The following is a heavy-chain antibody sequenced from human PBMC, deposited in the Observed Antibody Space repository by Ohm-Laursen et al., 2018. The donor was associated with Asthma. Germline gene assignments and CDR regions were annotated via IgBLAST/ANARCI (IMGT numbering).Heavy chain of an antibody. CDR1: GLIFSDYG. CDR2: VWHDGRNK. J-gene: IGHJ4*02. Sequence: SLRLSCTASGLIFSDYGMHWVRQAPGKGLEWVAVVWHDGRNKFYTDSVKGRFTISRDNSKNTLYLQMNSLRAEDTAVYYCTRDISSKYFDYWGQGTLVTVSS. CDR3: TRDISSKYFDY. V-gene: IGHV3-33*01.